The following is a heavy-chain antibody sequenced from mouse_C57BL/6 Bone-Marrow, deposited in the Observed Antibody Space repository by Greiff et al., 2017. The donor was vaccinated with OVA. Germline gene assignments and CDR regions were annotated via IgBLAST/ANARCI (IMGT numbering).Heavy chain of an antibody. V-gene: IGHV1-74*01. D-gene: IGHD2-10*01. CDR2: IHPSDSDT. CDR1: GYTFTSYW. CDR3: AIPYYGTWCAY. J-gene: IGHJ3*01. Sequence: QVQLQQPGAELVKPGASVKVSCKASGYTFTSYWMHWVKQRPGQGLEWIGRIHPSDSDTNYNQKFKGKATLTVDKSSSTAYMQLSSLTSVDSAVYYCAIPYYGTWCAYWGQGTLVTVSA.